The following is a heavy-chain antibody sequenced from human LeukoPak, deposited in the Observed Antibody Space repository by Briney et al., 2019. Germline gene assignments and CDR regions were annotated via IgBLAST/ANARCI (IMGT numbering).Heavy chain of an antibody. Sequence: PETLSLTCTVSGGSISSYYWSWIRQPPGKGLECIGYIYYSGSTNYNPSLKSRVTISVDPSKNQFSLHLSSVTDEATAVYYCAREYGSRDYYFDYWGQGTLVTVSS. J-gene: IGHJ4*02. D-gene: IGHD3-10*01. V-gene: IGHV4-59*01. CDR3: AREYGSRDYYFDY. CDR1: GGSISSYY. CDR2: IYYSGST.